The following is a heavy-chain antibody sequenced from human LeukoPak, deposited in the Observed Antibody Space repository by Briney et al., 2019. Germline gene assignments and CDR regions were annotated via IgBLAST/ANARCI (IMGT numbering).Heavy chain of an antibody. CDR3: SAGATTYCGEDCYPSFFFYHGIDV. V-gene: IGHV1-69*13. D-gene: IGHD2-21*02. CDR1: GGTFSSYA. Sequence: ASVKVSCKASGGTFSSYAISWVRQAPGQGLEWMGGIIPIFGTANYAQKFQGRVTIIAEESTSTAYMELSSLRSDDTAVYYCSAGATTYCGEDCYPSFFFYHGIDVWGQGTTVTVSS. CDR2: IIPIFGTA. J-gene: IGHJ6*02.